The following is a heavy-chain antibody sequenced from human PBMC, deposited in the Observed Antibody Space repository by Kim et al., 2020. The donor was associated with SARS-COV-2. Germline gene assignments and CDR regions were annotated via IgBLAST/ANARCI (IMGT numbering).Heavy chain of an antibody. D-gene: IGHD6-13*01. V-gene: IGHV4-34*01. CDR3: ARGYFPTIAAAGYYFDY. J-gene: IGHJ4*02. Sequence: LKSRVTISVDTSKNQFSLKLSSVTAADTAVYYCARGYFPTIAAAGYYFDYWGQGTLVTVSS.